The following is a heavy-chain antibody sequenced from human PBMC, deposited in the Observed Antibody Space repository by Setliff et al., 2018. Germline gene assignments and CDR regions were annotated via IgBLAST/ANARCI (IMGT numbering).Heavy chain of an antibody. J-gene: IGHJ3*02. CDR1: DVSISSSSFY. V-gene: IGHV4-39*01. Sequence: SETLSLTCTVSDVSISSSSFYWAWIRQPPGKGLEWIGSIYYSGNTNYNPSLKSRVSISVDTSKNQFSLKLSSVTAADTAVYYCAGLLVATIRHDAFDIWGQGTMVTVSS. CDR3: AGLLVATIRHDAFDI. CDR2: IYYSGNT. D-gene: IGHD5-12*01.